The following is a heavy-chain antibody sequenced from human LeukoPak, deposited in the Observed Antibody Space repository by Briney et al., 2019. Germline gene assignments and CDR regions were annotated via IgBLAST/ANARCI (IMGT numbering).Heavy chain of an antibody. D-gene: IGHD1-26*01. CDR1: GYTFSTYG. J-gene: IGHJ6*02. V-gene: IGHV1-18*01. Sequence: ASVKVSCKASGYTFSTYGISWVRQAPGQGLEWMGWISAYNGNTNYAQKLQGRVTMTTDTSTSTAYMELRSLRSDDTAVYYCARASGSYPPYYYYGMDVWGQGTTVTVSS. CDR3: ARASGSYPPYYYYGMDV. CDR2: ISAYNGNT.